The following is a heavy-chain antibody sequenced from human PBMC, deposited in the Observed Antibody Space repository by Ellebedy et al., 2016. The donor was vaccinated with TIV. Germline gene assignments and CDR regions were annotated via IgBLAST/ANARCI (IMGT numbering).Heavy chain of an antibody. V-gene: IGHV5-51*01. CDR3: ARRKHYYDFWSGYSYYFDY. D-gene: IGHD3-3*01. CDR1: GYTFARYW. CDR2: VSPRDPDS. J-gene: IGHJ4*02. Sequence: GESLKISCQGSGYTFARYWIAWVRQMPGKGLEFMGIVSPRDPDSRYSPSFQGQVTISADKSINTAYLQWRSLKASDTAMYYCARRKHYYDFWSGYSYYFDYWGQGTLVTVSS.